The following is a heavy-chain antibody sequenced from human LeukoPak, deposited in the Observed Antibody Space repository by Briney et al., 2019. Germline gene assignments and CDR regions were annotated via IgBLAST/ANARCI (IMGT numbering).Heavy chain of an antibody. CDR2: VQQSGST. CDR1: GDSISRSTDY. CDR3: ARHSWGYCRSTSCQFAN. J-gene: IGHJ4*02. V-gene: IGHV4-39*01. Sequence: SEALSVTCTVSGDSISRSTDYWGWIRQPPGKGLEWIGTVQQSGSTHYNPSLKSRVTLSIDRSRNQFSLRLNSVTAADTAIYYCARHSWGYCRSTSCQFANWGQGTLVTVSS. D-gene: IGHD2-2*01.